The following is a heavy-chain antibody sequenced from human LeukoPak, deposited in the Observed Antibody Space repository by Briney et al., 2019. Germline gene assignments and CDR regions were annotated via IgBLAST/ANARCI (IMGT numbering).Heavy chain of an antibody. Sequence: ASVKVSCKASGYTFTSYGISWVRQAPGQGLEWMGWISAYNGNTNYAQKLQGRVTMTTDTSTSTAYMELRSLRSDDTAVYYCARDGPFGWGIRFLDHNWFDPWGQGTLVTVSS. CDR1: GYTFTSYG. CDR2: ISAYNGNT. J-gene: IGHJ5*02. V-gene: IGHV1-18*01. D-gene: IGHD3-3*01. CDR3: ARDGPFGWGIRFLDHNWFDP.